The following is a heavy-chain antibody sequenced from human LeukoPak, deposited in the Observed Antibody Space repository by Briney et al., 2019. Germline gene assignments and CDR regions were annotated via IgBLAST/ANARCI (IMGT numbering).Heavy chain of an antibody. V-gene: IGHV3-21*01. CDR3: ARDFLNAIDI. D-gene: IGHD2/OR15-2a*01. J-gene: IGHJ3*02. Sequence: PGGSLRLSCAASGFTFSSYSMNWVRQAPGKGLEWVSSISSSSTYIYYADSVKGRFIISRDNAKNSLYLQMNSLRAEDTAVFYCARDFLNAIDIWGQGTMVTVSS. CDR2: ISSSSTYI. CDR1: GFTFSSYS.